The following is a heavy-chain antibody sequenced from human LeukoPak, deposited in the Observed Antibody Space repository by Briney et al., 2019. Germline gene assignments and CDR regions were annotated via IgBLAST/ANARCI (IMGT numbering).Heavy chain of an antibody. CDR3: AHRSQLRFLEWLTNAHYFDY. Sequence: SGPTLVKPTQTLTLTCTFSGFSFSPSGVGVGWNRQPPGKALESLAFNYCNDDKRYSPSLKSRLTITKDTSKNQVVLTMTNMDPVDTATYSCAHRSQLRFLEWLTNAHYFDYWGQGTLVTVSS. CDR1: GFSFSPSGVG. D-gene: IGHD3-3*01. V-gene: IGHV2-5*01. CDR2: NYCNDDK. J-gene: IGHJ4*02.